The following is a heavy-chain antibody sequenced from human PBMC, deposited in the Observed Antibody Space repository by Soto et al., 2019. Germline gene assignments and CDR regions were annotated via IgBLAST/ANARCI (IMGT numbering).Heavy chain of an antibody. CDR2: IYYSGST. J-gene: IGHJ4*02. CDR3: ASAYGYLHDF. CDR1: GGSISSYY. Sequence: SETLYLTCTVSGGSISSYYWSWIGQPPEKGLEWIGYIYYSGSTNYNPSLKSRVTISVDTSKNQFSLKLSSVTAADTAVYYGASAYGYLHDFCSQGTLDTVSS. D-gene: IGHD4-17*01. V-gene: IGHV4-59*01.